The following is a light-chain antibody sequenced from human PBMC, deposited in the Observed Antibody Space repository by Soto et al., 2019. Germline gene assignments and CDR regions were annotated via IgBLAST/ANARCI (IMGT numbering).Light chain of an antibody. CDR1: QSVSSSY. V-gene: IGKV3-20*01. CDR3: QQYDISPLT. CDR2: GAS. Sequence: EIVLTQSPGTLSLSPGERATLSCRASQSVSSSYLAWYQQKPGQAPRLLIYGASSRATGIPDRFSGSGSGTDFTLTISRLEPEDFEVYYCQQYDISPLTLGGGAKVDI. J-gene: IGKJ4*01.